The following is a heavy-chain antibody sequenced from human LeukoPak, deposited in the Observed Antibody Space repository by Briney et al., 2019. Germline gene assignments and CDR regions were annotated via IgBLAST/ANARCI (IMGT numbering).Heavy chain of an antibody. J-gene: IGHJ1*01. CDR1: GFTFDDYA. D-gene: IGHD6-13*01. CDR3: AKDLNPGIAAAGTGYFQH. V-gene: IGHV3-43D*03. Sequence: GGSLRLSCAASGFTFDDYAMHWVRQAPGKGLEWVSLISWDGGSTYYADSVKGRFTISRDNSKNSLYLRMNSLRAEDTALYYCAKDLNPGIAAAGTGYFQHWGQGTLVTVSS. CDR2: ISWDGGST.